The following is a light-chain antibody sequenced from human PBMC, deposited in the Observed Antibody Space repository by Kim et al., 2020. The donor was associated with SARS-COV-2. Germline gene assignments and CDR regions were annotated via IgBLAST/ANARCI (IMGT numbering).Light chain of an antibody. J-gene: IGLJ1*01. CDR2: RDS. CDR1: NIGTKN. Sequence: SVVLGQTARITCGGNNIGTKNVHWYPQKPGQAPVLVIYRDSNRPSGIPERFSGSNSGNTATLTISRAQAGDEADYYCQVWDSSTYVFGTGTKVTVL. CDR3: QVWDSSTYV. V-gene: IGLV3-9*01.